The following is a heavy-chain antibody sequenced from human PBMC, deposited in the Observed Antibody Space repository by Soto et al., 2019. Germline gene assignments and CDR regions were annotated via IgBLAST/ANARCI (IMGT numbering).Heavy chain of an antibody. CDR2: IIPMVGIS. Sequence: QVQLVQSGAEVKKPGSSVKVSCKASGDTFTFYTFSWVRQAPGQGLEWMGRIIPMVGISNYAQKFQGRVTIIADRSTNTTYMQLRILRSEDTALYYCAPSYGSGSRPFVSWGQGTPVTVSS. V-gene: IGHV1-69*02. J-gene: IGHJ4*02. CDR3: APSYGSGSRPFVS. D-gene: IGHD3-10*01. CDR1: GDTFTFYT.